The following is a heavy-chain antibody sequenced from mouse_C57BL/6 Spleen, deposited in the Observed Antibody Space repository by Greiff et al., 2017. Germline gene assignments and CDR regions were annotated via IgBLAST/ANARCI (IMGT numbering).Heavy chain of an antibody. V-gene: IGHV2-9-1*01. J-gene: IGHJ1*03. CDR1: GFSLTSYA. D-gene: IGHD1-1*01. CDR3: ARNFPYYYGSSQPYWYFEV. CDR2: IWTGGGT. Sequence: VQLVESGPGLVAPSQSLSITCTVSGFSLTSYAISWVRQPPGKGLVWLGVIWTGGGTNYNSALKSRLSISKDNSKSQVFLKMNSLQTDDTARYYCARNFPYYYGSSQPYWYFEVWGTGTTVTVSS.